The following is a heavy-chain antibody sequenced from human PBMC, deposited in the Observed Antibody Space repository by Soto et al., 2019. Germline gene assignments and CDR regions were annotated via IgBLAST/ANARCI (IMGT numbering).Heavy chain of an antibody. Sequence: ASVKVSCKASGYTFTSYGISWVRQAPGQGLEWMGWISAYNGNTNYAQKLQGRVTMTTDTSTSTAYMELRSLRSDDTAVYYCARDPGRLRDFDRWNDYWGQGTLVTVSS. V-gene: IGHV1-18*01. CDR3: ARDPGRLRDFDRWNDY. J-gene: IGHJ4*02. CDR2: ISAYNGNT. D-gene: IGHD3-9*01. CDR1: GYTFTSYG.